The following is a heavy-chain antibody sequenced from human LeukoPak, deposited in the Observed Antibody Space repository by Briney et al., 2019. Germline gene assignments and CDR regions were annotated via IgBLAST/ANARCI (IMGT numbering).Heavy chain of an antibody. Sequence: AASVKVSCKASGYTFTGYYMHWVRQAPGQGLEWMGWINPNSGGTNYAQKFQGRVTMTRDTSISTAYMELSRLRSDDTAVYYCASVAVAATGGVDYWGQGTLVTVSS. CDR3: ASVAVAATGGVDY. V-gene: IGHV1-2*02. CDR2: INPNSGGT. CDR1: GYTFTGYY. D-gene: IGHD6-19*01. J-gene: IGHJ4*02.